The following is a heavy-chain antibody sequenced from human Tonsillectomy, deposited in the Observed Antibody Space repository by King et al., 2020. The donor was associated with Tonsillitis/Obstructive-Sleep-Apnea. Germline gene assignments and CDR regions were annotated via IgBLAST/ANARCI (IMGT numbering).Heavy chain of an antibody. CDR3: AKDGKAWNPGPSILKYYHYYMDV. V-gene: IGHV3-9*01. CDR2: ISWNSGSI. D-gene: IGHD1-1*01. J-gene: IGHJ6*03. CDR1: GFTFDDYA. Sequence: QLVQSGGGLVQPGRSLRLSCAASGFTFDDYAMHWVRQAPGKGLEWVSGISWNSGSIGYADSVKGRFTISRDNAKNSLYLQMNSLRAEDTALYYCAKDGKAWNPGPSILKYYHYYMDVWGKGTTVTVSS.